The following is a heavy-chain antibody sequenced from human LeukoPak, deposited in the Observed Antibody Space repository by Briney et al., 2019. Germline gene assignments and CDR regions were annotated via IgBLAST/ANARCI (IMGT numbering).Heavy chain of an antibody. J-gene: IGHJ4*02. CDR1: GFTFSSYG. Sequence: PGGSLRLSCAASGFTFSSYGMHWVRQAPGKGLEWVAVIWYDGSRKFYGDSVKGRFTVSRDTSENTMYLQMNTLRVDGTAVYYCARDGGSGIDYWGQGTLVTVSS. CDR3: ARDGGSGIDY. V-gene: IGHV3-33*08. CDR2: IWYDGSRK. D-gene: IGHD3-10*01.